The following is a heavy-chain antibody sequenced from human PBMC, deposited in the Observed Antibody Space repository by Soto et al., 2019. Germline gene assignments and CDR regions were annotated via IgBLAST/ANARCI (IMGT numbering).Heavy chain of an antibody. CDR1: GFTFSSYW. J-gene: IGHJ4*02. CDR3: ARDLGVWFGELSYYFDY. CDR2: IKQDGSEK. Sequence: GESLKISCAASGFTFSSYWMSWVRQAPGKGLEWVANIKQDGSEKYYVDSVKGRFTISRDNAKNSLYLQMNSLRAEDTAVYYCARDLGVWFGELSYYFDYWGQGTLVTVSS. V-gene: IGHV3-7*01. D-gene: IGHD3-10*01.